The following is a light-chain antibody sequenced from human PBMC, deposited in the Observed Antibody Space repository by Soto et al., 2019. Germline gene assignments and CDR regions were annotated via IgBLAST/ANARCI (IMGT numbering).Light chain of an antibody. CDR1: SSDVGAYHY. CDR2: QVT. J-gene: IGLJ1*01. CDR3: TSYSSTDTFYV. V-gene: IGLV2-14*01. Sequence: QSVLTQPASVSLSPGQSITISCTGTSSDVGAYHYVSWYQHHPGKAPKLMIYQVTNRPSGVSDRFSGSKSGNTASLTISGLRADDEADYYCTSYSSTDTFYVFGTGTKVTVL.